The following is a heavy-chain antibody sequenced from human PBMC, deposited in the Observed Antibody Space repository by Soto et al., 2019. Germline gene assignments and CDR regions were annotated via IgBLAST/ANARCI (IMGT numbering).Heavy chain of an antibody. CDR2: IYYSGSA. CDR1: GDSVTSVSDY. D-gene: IGHD3-10*01. J-gene: IGHJ6*02. Sequence: SETLSLTCTVSGDSVTSVSDYWSWVRQPPGKGLEWIGYIYYSGSADYNPSLGSRVTISIDTSKNQFSLKLTSVTAADTAVYYCARGVGFGYYYYHMDLWGQGTTVTVSS. CDR3: ARGVGFGYYYYHMDL. V-gene: IGHV4-61*01.